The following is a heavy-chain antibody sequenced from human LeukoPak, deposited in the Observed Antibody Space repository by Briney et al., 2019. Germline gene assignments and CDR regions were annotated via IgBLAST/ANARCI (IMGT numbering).Heavy chain of an antibody. D-gene: IGHD4-23*01. Sequence: SETLSLTCTVSGYSISSGYYWAWIRQPPGKGLDWIGSIYHSGRTDYNPSLKSRVTISVDTSKNQFSLKLSSLTAADTAVYYCARNGGSYYYYYMDVWGKGTTVTVSS. V-gene: IGHV4-38-2*02. CDR1: GYSISSGYY. CDR3: ARNGGSYYYYYMDV. CDR2: IYHSGRT. J-gene: IGHJ6*03.